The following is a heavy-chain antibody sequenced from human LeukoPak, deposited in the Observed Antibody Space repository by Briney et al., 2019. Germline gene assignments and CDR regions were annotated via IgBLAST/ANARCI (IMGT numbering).Heavy chain of an antibody. J-gene: IGHJ4*02. CDR3: ARARYYYDSSGYRLDY. CDR2: INHSGST. CDR1: GGSLSGYY. D-gene: IGHD3-22*01. Sequence: SETLSLTCAVYGGSLSGYYWSWIRQPPGKGLEWIGEINHSGSTNYNPSLKSRVTISVDTSKNQFSLKLSSVTAADTAVYYCARARYYYDSSGYRLDYWGQGTLVTVSS. V-gene: IGHV4-34*01.